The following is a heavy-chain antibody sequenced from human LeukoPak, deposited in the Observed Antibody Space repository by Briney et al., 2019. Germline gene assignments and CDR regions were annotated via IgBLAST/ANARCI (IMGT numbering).Heavy chain of an antibody. Sequence: PGGSLRLSCAASGFSFSSYSMNWVRQAPGEGLEWVSYISHTGSTMSYADSVRGRFTISRDNARNSLYLQMNSLRAEDTAVYYCAIPPLSGTGSSRPLAGMDVWGQGITVTVSS. V-gene: IGHV3-48*04. D-gene: IGHD3-10*01. CDR3: AIPPLSGTGSSRPLAGMDV. CDR2: ISHTGSTM. J-gene: IGHJ6*02. CDR1: GFSFSSYS.